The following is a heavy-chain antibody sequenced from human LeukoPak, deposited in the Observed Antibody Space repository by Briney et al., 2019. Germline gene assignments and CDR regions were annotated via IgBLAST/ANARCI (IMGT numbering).Heavy chain of an antibody. CDR1: GGSISSYY. CDR3: ARHWSGSGDYYPFDY. V-gene: IGHV4-59*08. D-gene: IGHD3-10*01. CDR2: IYYSGST. Sequence: SETLSLTCTVSGGSISSYYWSWIRQPPGKGLEWIGYIYYSGSTNYNPSLKSRVTISVDTSKNQVSLKLSSVTAAETAVYYCARHWSGSGDYYPFDYWGQGTLVTVSS. J-gene: IGHJ4*02.